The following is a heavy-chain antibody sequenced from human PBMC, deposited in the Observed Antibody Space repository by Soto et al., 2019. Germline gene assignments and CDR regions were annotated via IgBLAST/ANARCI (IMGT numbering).Heavy chain of an antibody. V-gene: IGHV3-43*01. CDR3: ASSQGDY. Sequence: EVYLVESGGAVVQPGGSLRLSCAASGFTFDDHNMYWVRQVSGKGLEWVSLISWDGETTYYADSVKGRFTISRVNSKNSLYLQPNAPTTQDSGLYYCASSQGDYWGQGSLVTLAS. D-gene: IGHD6-6*01. J-gene: IGHJ4*02. CDR1: GFTFDDHN. CDR2: ISWDGETT.